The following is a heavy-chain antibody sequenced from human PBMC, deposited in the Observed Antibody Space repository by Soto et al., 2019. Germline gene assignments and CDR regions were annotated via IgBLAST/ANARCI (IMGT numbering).Heavy chain of an antibody. CDR1: GGSIGSSSDY. V-gene: IGHV4-39*01. CDR2: IYYSGST. J-gene: IGHJ3*01. CDR3: AIPVGYCSSTSCYSHDAFAF. Sequence: SETLSLTCTVSGGSIGSSSDYWGWIRQPPGKGQEWIGSIYYSGSTYYNTSLKSRVTISVDTSKNQFPLKLSSVTAADTAVYYCAIPVGYCSSTSCYSHDAFAFWGQGTMVTVSS. D-gene: IGHD2-2*02.